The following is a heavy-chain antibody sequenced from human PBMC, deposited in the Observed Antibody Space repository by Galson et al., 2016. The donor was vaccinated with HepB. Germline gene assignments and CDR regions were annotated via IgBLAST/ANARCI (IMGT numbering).Heavy chain of an antibody. CDR3: AKDIRSVATSLDN. J-gene: IGHJ4*02. D-gene: IGHD5-12*01. Sequence: SLRLSCAASGFIFDDYAMHWVRQAPGKGLEWVSGITWNSGTIGYADSGKGRFTISRDNAKNSLYLQMNSLRGDDTALYYCAKDIRSVATSLDNWGQGTLVTVSS. V-gene: IGHV3-9*01. CDR1: GFIFDDYA. CDR2: ITWNSGTI.